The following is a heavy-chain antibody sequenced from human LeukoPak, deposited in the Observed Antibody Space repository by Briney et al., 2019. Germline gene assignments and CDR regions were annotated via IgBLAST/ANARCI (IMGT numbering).Heavy chain of an antibody. D-gene: IGHD5-24*01. V-gene: IGHV1-8*01. CDR3: ARTPRNGHIES. J-gene: IGHJ5*01. CDR1: GYTFTSYD. Sequence: ASVRVSCKPSGYTFTSYDINWVRQATAQGLEWMGWMNPNTGNTGYAQKFQGRVTMTRNTSISTAYMDLSSLRSEDTAVYYCARTPRNGHIESWGQGTLVTVSS. CDR2: MNPNTGNT.